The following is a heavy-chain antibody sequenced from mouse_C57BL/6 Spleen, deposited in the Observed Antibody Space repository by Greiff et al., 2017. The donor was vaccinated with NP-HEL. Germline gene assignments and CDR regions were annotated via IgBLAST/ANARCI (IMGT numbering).Heavy chain of an antibody. V-gene: IGHV1-82*01. CDR3: AREGAYDGPAWFAY. D-gene: IGHD2-3*01. CDR2: IYPGDGDT. J-gene: IGHJ3*01. CDR1: GYAFSSSW. Sequence: QVQLQQSGPELVKPGASVKISCKASGYAFSSSWMNWVKQRPGKGLEWIGRIYPGDGDTNYNGKFKGKATLTADKSSSTAYMQLSSLTSEDSAVYFGAREGAYDGPAWFAYWGQGTLVTVSA.